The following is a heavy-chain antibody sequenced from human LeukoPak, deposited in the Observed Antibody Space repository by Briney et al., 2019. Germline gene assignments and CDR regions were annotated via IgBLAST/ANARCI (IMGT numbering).Heavy chain of an antibody. CDR1: GYTFTSYG. J-gene: IGHJ4*02. D-gene: IGHD3-10*01. CDR3: ARDIYMVRGVPPGY. CDR2: ISAYNGNT. V-gene: IGHV1-18*01. Sequence: ASVKVSCKASGYTFTSYGISWVRQAPRQGLEWMGWISAYNGNTNYAQKLQGRVTMTTDTSTSTAYMELRSLRSDDTAVYCCARDIYMVRGVPPGYWGQGTLVTVSS.